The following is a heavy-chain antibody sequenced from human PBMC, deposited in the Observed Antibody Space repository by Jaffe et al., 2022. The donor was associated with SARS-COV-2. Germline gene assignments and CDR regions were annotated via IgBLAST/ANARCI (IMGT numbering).Heavy chain of an antibody. D-gene: IGHD5-12*01. V-gene: IGHV3-21*01. CDR2: ISSSSSYI. CDR3: AREGEMATYYFDY. CDR1: GFTFSSYS. J-gene: IGHJ4*02. Sequence: EVQLVESGGGLVKPGGSLRLSCAASGFTFSSYSMNWVRQAPGKGLEWVSSISSSSSYIYYADSVKGRFTISRDNAKNSLYLQMNSLRAEDTAVYYCAREGEMATYYFDYWGQGTLVTVSS.